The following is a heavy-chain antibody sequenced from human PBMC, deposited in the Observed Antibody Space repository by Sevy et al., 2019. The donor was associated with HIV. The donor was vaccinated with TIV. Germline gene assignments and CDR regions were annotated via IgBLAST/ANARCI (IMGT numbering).Heavy chain of an antibody. D-gene: IGHD5-12*01. CDR1: GFTFSAYE. Sequence: GGSLRLSCAASGFTFSAYEMNWVRWAPGKGLEWVSYISSGGDTIYYADSLEGRFTISRDNAKNSLYLQMKNLRGEDTALYYCTRAPPRGGYNPFEYWGQGTLVTVSS. CDR3: TRAPPRGGYNPFEY. V-gene: IGHV3-48*03. CDR2: ISSGGDTI. J-gene: IGHJ4*02.